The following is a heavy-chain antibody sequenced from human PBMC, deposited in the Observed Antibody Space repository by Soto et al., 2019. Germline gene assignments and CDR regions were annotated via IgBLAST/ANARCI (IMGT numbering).Heavy chain of an antibody. J-gene: IGHJ4*02. CDR1: RFTISTYW. V-gene: IGHV3-7*03. CDR3: ARGGRIRASGWFDY. CDR2: IQQDGSEK. D-gene: IGHD6-19*01. Sequence: EVQLVESGGGLVQPGGSLRLSCAASRFTISTYWMSWVRQAPGKGLEWVANIQQDGSEKYYVDSVKGRFTISRANAKNSLYLQMNSVRAEDTAVYYCARGGRIRASGWFDYWGQRALVTVSS.